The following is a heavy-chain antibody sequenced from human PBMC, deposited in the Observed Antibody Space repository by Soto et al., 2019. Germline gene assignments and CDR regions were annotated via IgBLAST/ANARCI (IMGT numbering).Heavy chain of an antibody. CDR1: GGCISSGGYY. J-gene: IGHJ5*02. D-gene: IGHD3-10*01. CDR2: IYYSGST. V-gene: IGHV4-31*03. CDR3: ARGLRITMVRGNWFDP. Sequence: QVQLQESGPGLVKPSQTLSLTCTVSGGCISSGGYYWSWIRQQPGKGLEWIGYIYYSGSTYYNPSLKSRVTISVVTSKNQFSLKLSSVTAADTAVYYRARGLRITMVRGNWFDPWGQGTLVTVSS.